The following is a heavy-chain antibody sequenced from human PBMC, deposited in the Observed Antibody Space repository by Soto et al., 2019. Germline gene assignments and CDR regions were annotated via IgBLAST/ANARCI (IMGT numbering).Heavy chain of an antibody. CDR1: GFTLSSYA. D-gene: IGHD3-9*01. Sequence: GGSLRLSCAASGFTLSSYAMSWVRQAPGKGLEWVSAISGSGGSTYYADSVKGRFTISRDNSKNTLYLQMNSLRAEDTAVYYCANLRLMRYSPYWGQGTLVTVSS. J-gene: IGHJ4*02. V-gene: IGHV3-23*01. CDR3: ANLRLMRYSPY. CDR2: ISGSGGST.